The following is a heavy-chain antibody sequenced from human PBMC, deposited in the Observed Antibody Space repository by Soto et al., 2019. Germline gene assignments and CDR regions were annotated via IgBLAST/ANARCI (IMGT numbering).Heavy chain of an antibody. Sequence: GGSLRLSCAASGFNVNSDYMSWVRQAPGKGLEWVSVTSGGGDITYYADSVKGRFSISRDNSKNTLSLQMNSLRVEDTAVYYCAKGISGWSELHYWGQGALVTVSS. CDR1: GFNVNSDY. CDR3: AKGISGWSELHY. J-gene: IGHJ4*02. D-gene: IGHD6-19*01. V-gene: IGHV3-23*01. CDR2: TSGGGDIT.